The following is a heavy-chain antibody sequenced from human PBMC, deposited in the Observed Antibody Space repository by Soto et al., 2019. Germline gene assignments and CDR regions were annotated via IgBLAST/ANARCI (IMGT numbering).Heavy chain of an antibody. D-gene: IGHD3-10*01. CDR1: GGSVSSGSYH. CDR3: ARARLNYYGSGSYFGNDY. CDR2: IYYSEST. J-gene: IGHJ4*02. V-gene: IGHV4-61*01. Sequence: SETLSLTCTVSGGSVSSGSYHWSWIRQPPGKRLELIGYIYYSESTNYNPSLKSRVTISVDTSKNQFSLKLSSVTAADTAVYYCARARLNYYGSGSYFGNDYWGQGTLVTVSS.